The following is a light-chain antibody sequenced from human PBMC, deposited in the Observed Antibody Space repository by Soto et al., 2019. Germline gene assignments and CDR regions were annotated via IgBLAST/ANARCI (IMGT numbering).Light chain of an antibody. CDR1: QSLSSY. CDR3: QQRSNWPPWT. Sequence: EIVLTQSPGTLSLSPGERVTLSCRASQSLSSYLAWYQQKPGQAPRLLIFDASNRATGIPTRFSGSGSGTDFTLTVSSLEPEDFAVYYCQQRSNWPPWTFGQGTKVDI. J-gene: IGKJ1*01. V-gene: IGKV3-11*01. CDR2: DAS.